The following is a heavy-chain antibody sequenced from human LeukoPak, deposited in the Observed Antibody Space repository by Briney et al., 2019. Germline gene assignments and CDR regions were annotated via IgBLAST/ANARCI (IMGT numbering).Heavy chain of an antibody. V-gene: IGHV3-23*01. D-gene: IGHD6-13*01. CDR2: ISGDGVTT. J-gene: IGHJ4*02. Sequence: PGRSLRLSCVASGFPFSNYAMSWVRQAPGKGLEFVSVISGDGVTTYYADFVKGRFTISRDNSKNTLYLQMNSLRAEDTTVYYCAIHRAAAGTDYYFDYWGQGTLVTVSS. CDR3: AIHRAAAGTDYYFDY. CDR1: GFPFSNYA.